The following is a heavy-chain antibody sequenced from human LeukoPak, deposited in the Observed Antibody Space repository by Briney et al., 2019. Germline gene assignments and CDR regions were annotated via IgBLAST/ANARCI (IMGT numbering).Heavy chain of an antibody. D-gene: IGHD3-10*01. CDR1: GGSIRGYY. J-gene: IGHJ6*03. CDR2: IYSSGST. CDR3: ARVFDSGSQAYFYYMDV. V-gene: IGHV4-59*01. Sequence: SETLSLTCNVSGGSIRGYYWSWIRQPPEKGLEWIGYIYSSGSTNYNPSLMSRVTMSVDTSKNQFSLKVSSVTAADTAVYYCARVFDSGSQAYFYYMDVWGKGTTVTIFS.